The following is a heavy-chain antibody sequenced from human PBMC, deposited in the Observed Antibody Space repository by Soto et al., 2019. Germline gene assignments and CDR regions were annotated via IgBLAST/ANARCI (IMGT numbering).Heavy chain of an antibody. CDR3: ARGLAPYYFDY. CDR1: GYTFTSYA. J-gene: IGHJ4*02. D-gene: IGHD6-19*01. Sequence: RASVKVSCKASGYTFTSYAMHWVRQAPGQRLEWMGWINAGNGNTKYSQKFQGRVTITRDTSASTAYMELSSLRSEDTAVYYCARGLAPYYFDYWGQGTLFTVSS. V-gene: IGHV1-3*01. CDR2: INAGNGNT.